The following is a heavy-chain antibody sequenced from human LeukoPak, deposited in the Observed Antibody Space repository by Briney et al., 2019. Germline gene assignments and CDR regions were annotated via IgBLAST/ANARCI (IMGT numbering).Heavy chain of an antibody. Sequence: SETLSLTCTVSGGSISSSSYYWGWIRQPPGKGLEWIGSIYYSGSTYYNPSLKSRVTISVDTSKNQFSLKLSSVTAADTAVYYYARPPPWGSFWILWGQGTLVTVSS. D-gene: IGHD6-13*01. CDR2: IYYSGST. CDR1: GGSISSSSYY. CDR3: ARPPPWGSFWIL. J-gene: IGHJ4*02. V-gene: IGHV4-39*07.